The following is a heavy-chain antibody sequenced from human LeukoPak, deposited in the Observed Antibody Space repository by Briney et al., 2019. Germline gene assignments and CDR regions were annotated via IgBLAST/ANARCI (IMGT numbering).Heavy chain of an antibody. CDR2: INPSGGST. CDR3: ARAWQLPDY. D-gene: IGHD1-26*01. J-gene: IGHJ4*02. Sequence: GSWVKVSCKASGGTFSSYAISWVRQAPGQGLEWMGIINPSGGSTSYAQKFQGRVTMTRDMSTSTVYMELSSLRSEDTAVYYCARAWQLPDYWGQGTLVTVSS. V-gene: IGHV1-46*01. CDR1: GGTFSSYA.